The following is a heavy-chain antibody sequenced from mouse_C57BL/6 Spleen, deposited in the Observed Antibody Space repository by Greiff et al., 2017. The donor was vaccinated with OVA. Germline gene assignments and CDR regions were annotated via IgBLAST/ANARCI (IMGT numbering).Heavy chain of an antibody. J-gene: IGHJ4*01. Sequence: QVQLQQSGAELARPGASVKLSCKASGYTFTSYGISWVKQRTGQGLEWIGEIYPRSGNTYYNEKFKGKATLTADKSSSTAYMELRSLTSEDSAVYFDAGGGFHDGYSYDIDYWGQGTSVTVSS. CDR1: GYTFTSYG. CDR3: AGGGFHDGYSYDIDY. D-gene: IGHD2-3*01. CDR2: IYPRSGNT. V-gene: IGHV1-81*01.